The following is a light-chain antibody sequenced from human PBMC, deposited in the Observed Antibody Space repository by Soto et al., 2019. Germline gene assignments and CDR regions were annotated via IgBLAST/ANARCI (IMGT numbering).Light chain of an antibody. Sequence: QSALTQPPSVSGAPGQRVTISCIGSSSNIGAGYDVHWYQQLPGTAPKLLIYGNSNRPSGVPDRFSGSKSGTSASLAITGLQAEDEADYYCQSYDSSLSGFFYVFVTGTKVTVL. CDR3: QSYDSSLSGFFYV. V-gene: IGLV1-40*01. CDR1: SSNIGAGYD. CDR2: GNS. J-gene: IGLJ1*01.